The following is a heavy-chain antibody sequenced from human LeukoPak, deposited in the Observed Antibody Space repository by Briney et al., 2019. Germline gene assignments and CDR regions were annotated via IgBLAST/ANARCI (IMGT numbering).Heavy chain of an antibody. CDR2: IYYSGST. J-gene: IGHJ6*04. V-gene: IGHV4-59*01. CDR1: GGSISSYY. D-gene: IGHD3-3*01. Sequence: SETLSLTCTVSGGSISSYYWSWIRQPPGKGLEWIGYIYYSGSTNYNPSLKSRVTISVDTSKNQFSLKLSSVTAADTAVYYCARARAIFGVSVWGKGTTVTVSS. CDR3: ARARAIFGVSV.